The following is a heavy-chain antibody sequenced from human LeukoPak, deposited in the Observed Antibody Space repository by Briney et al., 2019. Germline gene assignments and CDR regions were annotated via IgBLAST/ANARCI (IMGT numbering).Heavy chain of an antibody. V-gene: IGHV1-2*06. CDR3: ARAYSSSWPNWFDP. J-gene: IGHJ5*02. Sequence: GASVKVSCKASECTFTDYYMHWVRQAPGQGLEWMGRINPNSGYTNYAQKLQGRVTMTRDTSISTAYMELSRLTSDDTAVYYCARAYSSSWPNWFDPWGQGTLVIVSS. D-gene: IGHD6-13*01. CDR1: ECTFTDYY. CDR2: INPNSGYT.